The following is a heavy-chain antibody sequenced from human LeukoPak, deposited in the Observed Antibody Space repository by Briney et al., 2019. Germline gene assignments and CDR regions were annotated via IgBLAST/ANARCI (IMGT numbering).Heavy chain of an antibody. D-gene: IGHD6-13*01. CDR3: ARASMGGGLAAADPYYYYMDV. CDR1: GFTFSSYT. V-gene: IGHV3-21*01. J-gene: IGHJ6*03. Sequence: GGSLRLSCAASGFTFSSYTMNWVRQAPGKGLEWVSSISTSSSYIYYADSVKGRFTISRDNAKKSLYLQMNSLRAEDTAVYYCARASMGGGLAAADPYYYYMDVWGKGTTVTISS. CDR2: ISTSSSYI.